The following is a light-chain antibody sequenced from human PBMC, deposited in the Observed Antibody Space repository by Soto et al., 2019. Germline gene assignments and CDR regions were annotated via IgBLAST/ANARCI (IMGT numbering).Light chain of an antibody. CDR1: QNIDSW. CDR3: QQYNNYPLT. J-gene: IGKJ4*01. Sequence: DIQITQSPSTLSASVGDRVIITCRASQNIDSWLAWYQQKPGEAPNLLIYEASNLESEVSSRFRGHGSGTEFTLTISSLQPDDSETYFCQQYNNYPLTFGGGTKVDIK. CDR2: EAS. V-gene: IGKV1-5*03.